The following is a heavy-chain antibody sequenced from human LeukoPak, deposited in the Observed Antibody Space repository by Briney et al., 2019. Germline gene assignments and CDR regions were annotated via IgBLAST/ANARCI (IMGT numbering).Heavy chain of an antibody. CDR2: IYYSGNT. V-gene: IGHV4-39*01. CDR1: GGSISSSSYY. Sequence: PSETLSLTCTVSGGSISSSSYYWGWIRQPPGKGLEWIGSIYYSGNTYYNPSLKSRVTISVDTSKNQFSLKLSSVTAADTAVYYCARHGFGAVADLFDYWGQGTLVTVSS. CDR3: ARHGFGAVADLFDY. D-gene: IGHD6-19*01. J-gene: IGHJ4*02.